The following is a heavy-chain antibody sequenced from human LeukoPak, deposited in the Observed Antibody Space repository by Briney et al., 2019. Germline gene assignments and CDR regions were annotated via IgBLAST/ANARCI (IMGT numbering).Heavy chain of an antibody. CDR3: ARDRGSHFDY. CDR2: IYYSGST. D-gene: IGHD3-10*01. J-gene: IGHJ4*02. V-gene: IGHV4-61*01. Sequence: SETLSLTCTVSDGSISSSSYYWSWIRQPPGKGLEWIGYIYYSGSTNYNPSLKSRVTMSVDTSKNQFSLKLSSVTAADTAVYYCARDRGSHFDYWGQGTLVTVSS. CDR1: DGSISSSSYY.